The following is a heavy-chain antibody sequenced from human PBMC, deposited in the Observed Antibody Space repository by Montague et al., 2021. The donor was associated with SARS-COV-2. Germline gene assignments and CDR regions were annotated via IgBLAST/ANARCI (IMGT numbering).Heavy chain of an antibody. CDR2: TYYRSKWYS. Sequence: CAISGDSVSSKSVAWNWIRQSPSRGLEWLGRTYYRSKWYSDYAEXFKXRLVINPDTSKNQVSLQLNSVIPEDTAVYFCASSGITLTGLDAFDIWGQGTMVTVSS. CDR1: GDSVSSKSVA. J-gene: IGHJ3*02. D-gene: IGHD3-9*01. V-gene: IGHV6-1*01. CDR3: ASSGITLTGLDAFDI.